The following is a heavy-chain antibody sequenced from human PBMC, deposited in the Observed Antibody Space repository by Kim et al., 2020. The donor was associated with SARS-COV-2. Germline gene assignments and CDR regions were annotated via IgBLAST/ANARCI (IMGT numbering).Heavy chain of an antibody. V-gene: IGHV3-30*18. CDR1: DSPSVAMA. Sequence: GGSLDSPVQPLDSPSVAMACTGSARLQARGEWVAVISYDGSNKYYADSVKGRFTISRDNSKNTLYLQMNSLRAEDTAVYYCAKESGSGSYYAWTYYYYGMDVWGQGTTVTVS. D-gene: IGHD3-10*01. CDR2: ISYDGSNK. J-gene: IGHJ6*02. CDR3: AKESGSGSYYAWTYYYYGMDV.